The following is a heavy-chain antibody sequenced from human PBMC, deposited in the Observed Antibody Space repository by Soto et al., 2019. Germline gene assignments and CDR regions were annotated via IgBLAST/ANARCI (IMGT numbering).Heavy chain of an antibody. CDR1: GFTFDDYA. CDR2: ISWNSGNI. V-gene: IGHV3-9*01. D-gene: IGHD5-18*01. J-gene: IGHJ4*02. Sequence: EVQLEESGGALVQPGRSLRLSCAASGFTFDDYAMHWVRQVLGKGLEWVSSISWNSGNIGYADSVKGRFTTSRDNAKNSLYLQMNSLRPEDTALYYCVRSKVGYSYGTPFDYWGQGTPVTVSS. CDR3: VRSKVGYSYGTPFDY.